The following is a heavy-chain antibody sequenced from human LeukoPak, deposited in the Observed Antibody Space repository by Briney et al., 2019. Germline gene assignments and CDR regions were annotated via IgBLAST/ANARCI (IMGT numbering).Heavy chain of an antibody. CDR2: INHSGST. V-gene: IGHV4-34*01. CDR1: GGSFSGYY. CDR3: ARGTMTTVTYYFDY. Sequence: SETLCLTCAAYGGSFSGYYWSWIRQPPGKGLEWIGEINHSGSTNYNPSLKSRVTISVDTSKNQFSLKLRSVTAADTAVYYCARGTMTTVTYYFDYWGQGTLVTVSS. D-gene: IGHD4-17*01. J-gene: IGHJ4*02.